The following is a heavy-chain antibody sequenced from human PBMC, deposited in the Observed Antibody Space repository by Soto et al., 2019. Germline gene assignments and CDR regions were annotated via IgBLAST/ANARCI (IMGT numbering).Heavy chain of an antibody. V-gene: IGHV1-18*01. J-gene: IGHJ4*02. CDR2: ISVYNRDT. CDR3: SRDICGWASYHSDY. D-gene: IGHD3-10*01. CDR1: GYTFPDYS. Sequence: SVKLACPATGYTFPDYSISWLRQVPGQGHELMACISVYNRDTKYAQNSQDRITMITDTSTSTAYMDLRSLRSDDTAVYYCSRDICGWASYHSDYWGQGTQVTVSS.